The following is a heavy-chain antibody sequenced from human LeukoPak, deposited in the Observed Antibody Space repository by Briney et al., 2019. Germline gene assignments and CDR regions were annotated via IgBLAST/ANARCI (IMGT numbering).Heavy chain of an antibody. Sequence: SETLSLTCTVSGGSISSYYWSWLRQPAGKGLEWVGRIYTSGSTNYNPSLKSRVTISVDTSKNQFSLKLSSVTAADTAVYYCARGPMYYDILTGYYQTVSHDFFDYWGQGTLVTVSS. CDR3: ARGPMYYDILTGYYQTVSHDFFDY. CDR2: IYTSGST. CDR1: GGSISSYY. J-gene: IGHJ4*02. V-gene: IGHV4-4*07. D-gene: IGHD3-9*01.